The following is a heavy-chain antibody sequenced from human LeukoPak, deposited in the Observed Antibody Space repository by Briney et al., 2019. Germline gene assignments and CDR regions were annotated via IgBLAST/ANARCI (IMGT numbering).Heavy chain of an antibody. CDR3: ARDTLYCSSTSCSYYFDY. V-gene: IGHV3-30*04. J-gene: IGHJ4*02. Sequence: PGRSLRLSCAASGFTFNSYAMHWVRQAPGKGLEWVAVISYDGSNKYYADSVKGRFTISRDNSKNTLYLQMNSLRAEDTAVYYCARDTLYCSSTSCSYYFDYWGQGTLVTVSS. CDR2: ISYDGSNK. D-gene: IGHD2-2*01. CDR1: GFTFNSYA.